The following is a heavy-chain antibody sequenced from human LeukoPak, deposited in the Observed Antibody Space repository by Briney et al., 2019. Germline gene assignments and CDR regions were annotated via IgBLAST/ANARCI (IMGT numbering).Heavy chain of an antibody. CDR3: ARDPVGATTPFDY. J-gene: IGHJ4*02. D-gene: IGHD1-26*01. CDR1: GGSISSSSYY. CDR2: IYYSGST. Sequence: SETLSLTCTVSGGSISSSSYYWGWIRQPPGKGLEWIGSIYYSGSTYYSPSLKSRVTISVDTSKNQFSLKLSSVTAADTAVYYCARDPVGATTPFDYWGQGTLVTVSS. V-gene: IGHV4-39*07.